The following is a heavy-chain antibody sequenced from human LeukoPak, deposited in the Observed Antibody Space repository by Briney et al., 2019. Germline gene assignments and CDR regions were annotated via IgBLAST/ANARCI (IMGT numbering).Heavy chain of an antibody. J-gene: IGHJ4*02. V-gene: IGHV1-18*01. CDR3: ASGRLTYYYDSSGYSGGSYFDY. D-gene: IGHD3-22*01. Sequence: ASVKVSCKASGYTFTSYGISWVRQAPGQGLEWMGWISAYNGNTNYAQKLQGRVTMTTDTSTSTAYMELRSLRSDDTAVYYCASGRLTYYYDSSGYSGGSYFDYWGQGTLVTVSS. CDR2: ISAYNGNT. CDR1: GYTFTSYG.